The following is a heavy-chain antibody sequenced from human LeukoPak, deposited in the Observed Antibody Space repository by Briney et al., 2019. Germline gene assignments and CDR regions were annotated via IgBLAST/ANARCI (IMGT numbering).Heavy chain of an antibody. V-gene: IGHV1-46*01. CDR1: GYTFTSYY. J-gene: IGHJ6*04. D-gene: IGHD3-10*01. CDR3: ASSRGSGSYGFGMDV. CDR2: INPSGGST. Sequence: ASVKVSCKASGYTFTSYYMHWVRQAPGQGLEWMGIINPSGGSTSYAQKFQGRVTMTRDTSTSTVYMELSSLRSEDTAVYYCASSRGSGSYGFGMDVRGKGTTVTVSS.